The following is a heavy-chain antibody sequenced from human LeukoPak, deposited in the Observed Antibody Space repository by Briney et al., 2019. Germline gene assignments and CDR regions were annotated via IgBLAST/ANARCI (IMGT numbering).Heavy chain of an antibody. Sequence: ASVKLSCKASGYTFTSYYMHWVRQAPGQGLEWMGIINPSGGSTSYAQKFQGRVTMTRDMSTGTVYMELSSLRSEDTAVYYCARGGSDSSGWYNWFDPWGQGTLVTVSS. J-gene: IGHJ5*02. D-gene: IGHD6-19*01. CDR3: ARGGSDSSGWYNWFDP. CDR1: GYTFTSYY. CDR2: INPSGGST. V-gene: IGHV1-46*01.